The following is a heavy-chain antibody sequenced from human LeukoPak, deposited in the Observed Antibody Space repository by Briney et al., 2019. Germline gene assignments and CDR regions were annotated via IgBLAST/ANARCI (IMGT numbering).Heavy chain of an antibody. J-gene: IGHJ4*02. Sequence: PSETLSLTCTVSGGSISSYYWSWIRQPPGKGLEWIGYIYYSGSTNYNPSLKSRVTISIDTSKNQFSLKLGSVTAADTAVYYCAGGYRRSSSFAYWGQGTLVTVSS. CDR2: IYYSGST. D-gene: IGHD6-6*01. CDR3: AGGYRRSSSFAY. V-gene: IGHV4-59*08. CDR1: GGSISSYY.